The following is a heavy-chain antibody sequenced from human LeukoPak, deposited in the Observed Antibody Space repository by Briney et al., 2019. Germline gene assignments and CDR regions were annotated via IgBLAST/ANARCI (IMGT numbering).Heavy chain of an antibody. V-gene: IGHV4-59*01. D-gene: IGHD3-22*01. Sequence: SETLSLTCTVSGGSISSYYWSWIRQPPGKGLEWIGYICYSGSTNYNPSLKSRVTISVDTSKNQFPLKLSSVTAADTAVYYCARHGYYDSSGYYFFSPHWYFDLWGRGTLVTVSS. CDR3: ARHGYYDSSGYYFFSPHWYFDL. CDR2: ICYSGST. CDR1: GGSISSYY. J-gene: IGHJ2*01.